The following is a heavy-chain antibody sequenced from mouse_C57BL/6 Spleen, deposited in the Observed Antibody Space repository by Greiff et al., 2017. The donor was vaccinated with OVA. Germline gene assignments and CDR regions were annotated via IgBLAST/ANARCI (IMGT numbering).Heavy chain of an antibody. Sequence: VQLQQPGAELVRPGTSVKLSCKASGYTFTSYWMHWVKQRPGQGLEWIGVIDPSDSYTNYNQKFKGKATLTVDTSSSTAYMQLSSLTSEDSAVYYCASQGRITTVDYWGQGTTLTVSS. CDR1: GYTFTSYW. J-gene: IGHJ2*01. D-gene: IGHD1-1*01. V-gene: IGHV1-59*01. CDR2: IDPSDSYT. CDR3: ASQGRITTVDY.